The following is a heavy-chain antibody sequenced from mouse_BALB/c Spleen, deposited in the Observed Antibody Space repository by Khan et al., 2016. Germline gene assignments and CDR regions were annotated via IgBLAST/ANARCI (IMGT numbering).Heavy chain of an antibody. CDR1: GFTFSFFG. CDR2: ISSGSSAI. Sequence: EVELVESGGGLVQPGGSRKLSCAASGFTFSFFGMHWVRQAPEKGLEWVAYISSGSSAIYYADTVKGRVAISRDNPKNTLILQMNSLRLEDTATYYCARVDYWGQGTTLPVSS. V-gene: IGHV5-17*02. CDR3: ARVDY. J-gene: IGHJ2*01.